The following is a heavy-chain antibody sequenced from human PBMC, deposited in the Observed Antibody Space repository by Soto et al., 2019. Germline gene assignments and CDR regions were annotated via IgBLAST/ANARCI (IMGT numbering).Heavy chain of an antibody. CDR3: ARDGGYSGSY. V-gene: IGHV1-18*01. CDR1: GYPFTSYG. D-gene: IGHD1-26*01. J-gene: IGHJ4*02. Sequence: ASVKVSCKPSGYPFTSYGFSWVRQAPGQGLEWMGWISAYNGNTNYAQKLQGRVTITTDTSTSTAYMELRSLRFDDTAVYYCARDGGYSGSYWGQGTLVTVSS. CDR2: ISAYNGNT.